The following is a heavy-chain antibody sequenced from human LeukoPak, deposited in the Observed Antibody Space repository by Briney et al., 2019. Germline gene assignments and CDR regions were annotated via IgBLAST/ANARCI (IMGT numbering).Heavy chain of an antibody. V-gene: IGHV4-4*02. Sequence: SETLSLTCGVSGDSITSTNWWSWVRQPPGQGLEWIGEVSLSGLTNYNPSLSSRVIMALDTSKNHLSLNLTSVTAADTAVYYCSRENGAFSPFGYWGQGTLVTVPS. CDR1: GDSITSTNW. J-gene: IGHJ4*02. D-gene: IGHD2-8*01. CDR3: SRENGAFSPFGY. CDR2: VSLSGLT.